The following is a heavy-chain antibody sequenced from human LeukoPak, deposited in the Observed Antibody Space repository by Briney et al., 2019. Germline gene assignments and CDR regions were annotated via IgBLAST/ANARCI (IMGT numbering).Heavy chain of an antibody. D-gene: IGHD2-2*01. Sequence: ASVKVSCKASGYTFTGYYMHWVRQAPGQGLEWMGWINPNSGGTNYAQKFQGRVTMTRDTSIGTAYMELSRLRSDDTAVYYCSRVQYCSSTSCYGYAFDIWGQGTMVTVSS. CDR1: GYTFTGYY. J-gene: IGHJ3*02. CDR3: SRVQYCSSTSCYGYAFDI. V-gene: IGHV1-2*02. CDR2: INPNSGGT.